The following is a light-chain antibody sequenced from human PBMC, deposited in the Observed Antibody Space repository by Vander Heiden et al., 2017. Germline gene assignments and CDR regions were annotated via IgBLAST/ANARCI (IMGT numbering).Light chain of an antibody. V-gene: IGLV1-51*01. CDR3: GTWDSSRSDGGIL. CDR2: DTN. J-gene: IGLJ2*01. CDR1: TSDIGNKY. Sequence: SVFTQPPSVSAAPGHTSPIPRPGTTSDIGNKYVSWYQQLPGTAPRLLIYDTNKRPSGIPGRFSGSKSGTSATLGITGLQTEDEADYYCGTWDSSRSDGGILFGGGTKVTVL.